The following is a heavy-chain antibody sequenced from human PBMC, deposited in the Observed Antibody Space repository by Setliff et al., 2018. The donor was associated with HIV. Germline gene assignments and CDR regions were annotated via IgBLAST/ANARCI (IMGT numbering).Heavy chain of an antibody. J-gene: IGHJ4*02. V-gene: IGHV3-49*04. D-gene: IGHD4-17*01. CDR2: IRSKSIGGTT. CDR3: ARDPIDYGDSPFDY. Sequence: GGSLRLSCTASGFSFDDYALTWVRQAPGKGLEWVGFIRSKSIGGTTDYGASVKGRFIISRDDSKGIAYLQMNSLRTEDTAVYYCARDPIDYGDSPFDYWGQGTLVTVSS. CDR1: GFSFDDYA.